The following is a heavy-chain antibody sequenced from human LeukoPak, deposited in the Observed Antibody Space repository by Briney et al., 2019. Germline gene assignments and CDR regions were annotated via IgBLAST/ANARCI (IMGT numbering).Heavy chain of an antibody. V-gene: IGHV1-69-2*01. CDR2: IDPDDDET. Sequence: GATVKISCKASGYSFTEYYIQWVQQAPGKGPEWMGRIDPDDDETIYAGKFQGRVTMTTDTSTVTAYMELTSLRSDDTAVYYCARSPEAQAHFDTWGQGTLVTVSS. CDR3: ARSPEAQAHFDT. CDR1: GYSFTEYY. J-gene: IGHJ5*02.